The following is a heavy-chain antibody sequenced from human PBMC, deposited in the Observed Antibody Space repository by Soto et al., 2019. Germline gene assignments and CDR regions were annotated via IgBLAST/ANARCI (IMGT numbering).Heavy chain of an antibody. CDR1: GYTFTSYG. Sequence: QVQLVQSGAEVKKPGASVKVSCKASGYTFTSYGISWVRQAPGQGLEWMGWISAYNGNTNYAQKLQGRVTMTTDTSKSTAYMELRRLRSDATAVYYCARVRDPAMPYYYYYYMDVWGKGTTVTVSS. J-gene: IGHJ6*03. CDR2: ISAYNGNT. V-gene: IGHV1-18*01. D-gene: IGHD2-2*01. CDR3: ARVRDPAMPYYYYYYMDV.